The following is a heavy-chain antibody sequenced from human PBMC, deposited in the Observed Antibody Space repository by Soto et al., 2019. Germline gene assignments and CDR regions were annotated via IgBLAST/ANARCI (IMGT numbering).Heavy chain of an antibody. Sequence: EVQLVESGGGLVQPGRSLRLSCAASGFTFDDYAMHWVRQAPGKGLEWVSGISWNSGSIGYADSVKGRFTISRYNAKNSLYLQMNSLRAEDTALYYCAKDYRPYTADWYFDLWGRGTLVTVSS. J-gene: IGHJ2*01. CDR3: AKDYRPYTADWYFDL. V-gene: IGHV3-9*01. CDR1: GFTFDDYA. CDR2: ISWNSGSI. D-gene: IGHD5-18*01.